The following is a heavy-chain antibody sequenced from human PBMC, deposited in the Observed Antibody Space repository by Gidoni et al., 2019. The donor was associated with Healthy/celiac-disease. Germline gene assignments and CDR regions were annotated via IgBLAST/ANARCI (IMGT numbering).Heavy chain of an antibody. D-gene: IGHD2-21*02. V-gene: IGHV3-48*01. J-gene: IGHJ3*02. CDR2: ISSSSSTI. CDR3: ARDVPYCGGDCYPTRPDAFDI. Sequence: EVQLVESGGGLVQPGGSLRLSCAASGFTFSRYSMHWVRQAPGKGLEWVSYISSSSSTIYYADSVKGRFTISRDNAKNSLYLQMNSLRAEDTAVYYCARDVPYCGGDCYPTRPDAFDIWGQGTMVTVSS. CDR1: GFTFSRYS.